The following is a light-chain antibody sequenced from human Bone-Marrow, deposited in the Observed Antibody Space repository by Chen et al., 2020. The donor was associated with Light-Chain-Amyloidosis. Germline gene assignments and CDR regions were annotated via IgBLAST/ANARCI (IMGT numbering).Light chain of an antibody. Sequence: EIVMTQPPPTLSVPPGESATLSCRARQSVGDNLAWYQQRPGQAPRLLIYRASTRATGIPARFSGSGSGTDFTLTISSLQPEDFAVYYCQQHYAWPLTFGGGTKVEI. J-gene: IGKJ4*01. CDR1: QSVGDN. CDR3: QQHYAWPLT. CDR2: RAS. V-gene: IGKV3-15*01.